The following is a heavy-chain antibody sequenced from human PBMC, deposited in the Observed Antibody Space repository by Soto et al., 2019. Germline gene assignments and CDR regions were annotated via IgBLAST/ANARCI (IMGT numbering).Heavy chain of an antibody. D-gene: IGHD3-10*01. CDR1: GFTVSSTY. J-gene: IGHJ4*02. V-gene: IGHV3-53*01. CDR3: ARGGIGMVRTFDH. Sequence: GGSLRLSCAASGFTVSSTYMSWVRQAPGKGLEWVSIIFSSGESFYADSVKGRFTISRDSSDNTVYLQMNSLKAEDTAVYYCARGGIGMVRTFDHWGQGTLVT. CDR2: IFSSGES.